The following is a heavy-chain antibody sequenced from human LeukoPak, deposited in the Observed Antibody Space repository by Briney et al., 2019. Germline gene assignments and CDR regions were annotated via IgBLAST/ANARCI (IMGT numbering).Heavy chain of an antibody. CDR3: AKSGDDSSGYYYVPWN. CDR1: GFTLSSYG. CDR2: ISFDGSYK. Sequence: GGSLRLSCAASGFTLSSYGMHWVRQAPGKGLKWVALISFDGSYKYYPDSVKGRFTISRDNSKNTLYLQMNSLRAEDTAVYYCAKSGDDSSGYYYVPWNWGQGTLVTVSS. J-gene: IGHJ4*02. V-gene: IGHV3-30*18. D-gene: IGHD3-22*01.